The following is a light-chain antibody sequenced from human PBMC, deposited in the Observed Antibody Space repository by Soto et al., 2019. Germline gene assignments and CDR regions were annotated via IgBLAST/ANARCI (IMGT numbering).Light chain of an antibody. V-gene: IGLV2-8*01. CDR1: SSDVGGYHY. Sequence: QSALTQPPSASGSPGQPVTISCTGTSSDVGGYHYVSWYQQHPGKAPKLMIHEVTKRPSGVPDRFSGSKSGNTASLTVSGLQGEDEADYYCSSYAGSNNLVFGGGTKLTVL. CDR2: EVT. J-gene: IGLJ2*01. CDR3: SSYAGSNNLV.